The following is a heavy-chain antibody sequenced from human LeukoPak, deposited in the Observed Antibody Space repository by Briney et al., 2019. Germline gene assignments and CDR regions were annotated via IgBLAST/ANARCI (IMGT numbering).Heavy chain of an antibody. D-gene: IGHD1-26*01. CDR1: GFTFSSYS. CDR3: ARDRGGSYSAIDY. V-gene: IGHV3-48*04. CDR2: LVV. Sequence: PGGSLRLSCAASGFTFSSYSMNWVRQAPGKGWSGFHSLVVYYADSVKGRFTISRDNAKNSLYLQMNSLRAEDTAVYYCARDRGGSYSAIDYWGQGTLITVSS. J-gene: IGHJ4*02.